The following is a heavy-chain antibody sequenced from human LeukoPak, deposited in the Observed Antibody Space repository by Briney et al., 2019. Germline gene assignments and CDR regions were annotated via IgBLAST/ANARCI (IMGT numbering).Heavy chain of an antibody. J-gene: IGHJ5*02. CDR2: IYHSGST. V-gene: IGHV4-4*02. Sequence: SETLSLTCAVSGGSISSSNWWSWVRQPPGKGLEWIGEIYHSGSTNYNPSLKSRVTISVDTSKNQFSLKLSSVTAADTAVYYCARHGSGSYLEWFDPWGQGTLVTVSS. D-gene: IGHD1-26*01. CDR1: GGSISSSNW. CDR3: ARHGSGSYLEWFDP.